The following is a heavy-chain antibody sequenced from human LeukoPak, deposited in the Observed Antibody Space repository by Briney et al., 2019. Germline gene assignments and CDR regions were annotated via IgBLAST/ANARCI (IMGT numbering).Heavy chain of an antibody. V-gene: IGHV3-23*01. D-gene: IGHD5-24*01. Sequence: GGSLRLSCAASKFTFSSYAMSWVRQAPGKGLEWDSAISGSGSSTYYADSVKGRFTISRDNSKNTLYLQMNSLRAEDTALYYCAKRDGYNSNPLKDWGQGTLVTVSS. CDR1: KFTFSSYA. CDR2: ISGSGSST. J-gene: IGHJ4*02. CDR3: AKRDGYNSNPLKD.